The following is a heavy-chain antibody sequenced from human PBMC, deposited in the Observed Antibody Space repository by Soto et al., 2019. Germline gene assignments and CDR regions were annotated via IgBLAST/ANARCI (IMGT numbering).Heavy chain of an antibody. J-gene: IGHJ4*02. CDR3: ARDMAADAYNAPDY. D-gene: IGHD6-6*01. Sequence: QVQLVQSGAEVKKPGASVKVSCRASGYTFTSYSIHWVRQAPGQGLEWMGIINPSGGFTDYAQTFQGRFTMTRDTSTSTVYMELSSLRSEDTAVYYCARDMAADAYNAPDYWGQGTLVTVSS. V-gene: IGHV1-46*01. CDR1: GYTFTSYS. CDR2: INPSGGFT.